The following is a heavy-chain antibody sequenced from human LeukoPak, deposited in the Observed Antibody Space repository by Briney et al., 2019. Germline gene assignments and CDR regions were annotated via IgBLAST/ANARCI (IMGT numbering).Heavy chain of an antibody. Sequence: GASVKVSCKASGGTFSSYAISWVRQAPGQGLEWMRGIIPIFGTANYAQKFQGRVTITADESTSTAYMELSSLRSEDTAVYYCAGGYYYGSGSYLFDYWGQGTLVTVSS. CDR2: IIPIFGTA. D-gene: IGHD3-10*01. V-gene: IGHV1-69*01. CDR1: GGTFSSYA. J-gene: IGHJ4*02. CDR3: AGGYYYGSGSYLFDY.